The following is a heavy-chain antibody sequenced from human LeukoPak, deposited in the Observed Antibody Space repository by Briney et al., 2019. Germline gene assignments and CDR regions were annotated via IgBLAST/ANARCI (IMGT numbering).Heavy chain of an antibody. D-gene: IGHD1-14*01. CDR3: ARDLNREDFDY. CDR1: GFSFSSYD. CDR2: IWLDGGAE. J-gene: IGHJ4*02. V-gene: IGHV3-33*01. Sequence: PGGSLRLSCAASGFSFSSYDMHWVRQAPGKGLEWVAIIWLDGGAEYYGDSVKGRFTVSRDNSKNTLYLQMDNLRVEDMAVYYCARDLNREDFDYWGQGTLVAVSS.